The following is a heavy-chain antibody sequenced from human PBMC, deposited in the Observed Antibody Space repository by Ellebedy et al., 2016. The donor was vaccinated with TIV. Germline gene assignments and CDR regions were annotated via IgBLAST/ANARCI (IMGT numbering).Heavy chain of an antibody. CDR2: IDWDDDE. CDR3: ARSPWGSPDY. D-gene: IGHD7-27*01. Sequence: SGPTLVKPTQTLTLTCTFSGFSLSTSGMRVSWIRQPPGKALEWLARIDWDDDEFYNPSLKTRLTISKDTSKNQVVLTMTNMDPVDTATYYCARSPWGSPDYWGQGTLVTVSS. J-gene: IGHJ4*02. CDR1: GFSLSTSGMR. V-gene: IGHV2-70*04.